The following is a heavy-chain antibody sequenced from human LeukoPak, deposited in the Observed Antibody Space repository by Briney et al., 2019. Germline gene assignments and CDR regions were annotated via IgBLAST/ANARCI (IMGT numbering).Heavy chain of an antibody. Sequence: SGGSLRLSCAASGFTFSSYGMHWVRQAPGKGLEWVAVISYDESNKYYADSMKGRFTISRDNSKNTLYLQMNSLRAEDTAVYYCAKASEGSSWYANTAYYYYGMDVWGQGTTVTVSS. J-gene: IGHJ6*02. CDR1: GFTFSSYG. V-gene: IGHV3-30*18. CDR3: AKASEGSSWYANTAYYYYGMDV. D-gene: IGHD6-13*01. CDR2: ISYDESNK.